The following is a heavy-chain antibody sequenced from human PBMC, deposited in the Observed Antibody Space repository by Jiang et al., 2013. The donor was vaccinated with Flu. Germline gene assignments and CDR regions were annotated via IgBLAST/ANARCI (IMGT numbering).Heavy chain of an antibody. CDR1: DHSISSGYY. Sequence: GPGLVKPSETLSLTCSVSDHSISSGYYWGWIRQPPGKGLEWIGSIYDSGSSYYNPSLKSRVTLSVDTSKNQFSLRLSSVTAAETAVYYCARVSPWGRVDYWGQGTLVTVSS. CDR2: IYDSGSS. V-gene: IGHV4-38-2*02. J-gene: IGHJ4*02. CDR3: ARVSPWGRVDY. D-gene: IGHD1-26*01.